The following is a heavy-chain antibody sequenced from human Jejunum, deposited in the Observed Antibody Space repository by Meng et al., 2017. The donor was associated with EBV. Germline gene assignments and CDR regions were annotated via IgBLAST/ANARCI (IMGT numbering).Heavy chain of an antibody. CDR3: AHSPMRTSSSGYPRGFDY. J-gene: IGHJ4*02. Sequence: QITWKESGPTLVKPTQTLTLTCTFSGFSLTTSGVGVGWIRQPPGKAPEWLALIYWDDDKRYSPSLKSRLTITKDTPKNQVVLTMTNMDPVDTGTYFCAHSPMRTSSSGYPRGFDYWGQGTLVTVSS. CDR2: IYWDDDK. D-gene: IGHD5-12*01. V-gene: IGHV2-5*02. CDR1: GFSLTTSGVG.